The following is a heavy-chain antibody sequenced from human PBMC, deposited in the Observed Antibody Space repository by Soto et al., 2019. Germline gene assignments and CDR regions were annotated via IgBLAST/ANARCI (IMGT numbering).Heavy chain of an antibody. V-gene: IGHV3-23*01. J-gene: IGHJ6*03. Sequence: AGSPGLSCAASGQTFSISAFTWVCQDPGKELEWVSGISGSGGSTFYADSVKGRFTISRDNSKNTLYLQMNSLRAEDTAVYYCANPVYYYYYYMDVWGKGTTVTVSS. CDR1: GQTFSISA. CDR3: ANPVYYYYYYMDV. CDR2: ISGSGGST.